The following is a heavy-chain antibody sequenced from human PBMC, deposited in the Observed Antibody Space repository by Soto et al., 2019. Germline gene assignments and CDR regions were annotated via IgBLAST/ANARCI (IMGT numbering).Heavy chain of an antibody. CDR3: AREDMPGDWFDP. CDR1: GFTFSSYA. V-gene: IGHV3-30-3*01. Sequence: QVQLVASGGGVVQPGRSLRLSCAASGFTFSSYAMHWVRQAPGKGLEWVAVISYDGSNKYYADSVKGRFTISRDNSKNTLYLQMNSLRAEDTAVYYCAREDMPGDWFDPWGQGTLVTVSS. J-gene: IGHJ5*02. CDR2: ISYDGSNK. D-gene: IGHD2-2*01.